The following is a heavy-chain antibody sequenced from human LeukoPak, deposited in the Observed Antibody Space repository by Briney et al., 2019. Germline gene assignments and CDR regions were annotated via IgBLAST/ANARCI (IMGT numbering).Heavy chain of an antibody. CDR1: GFTFRSYA. V-gene: IGHV4-59*01. J-gene: IGHJ4*02. CDR3: ARGRGYSYGLFDY. Sequence: GSLRLSCAASGFTFRSYAMSWIRQPPGKGLEWIGYIYYSGSTNYNPSLKSRVTISVDTSKNQFSLKLSSVTAADTAVYYCARGRGYSYGLFDYWGQGTLVTVSS. CDR2: IYYSGST. D-gene: IGHD5-18*01.